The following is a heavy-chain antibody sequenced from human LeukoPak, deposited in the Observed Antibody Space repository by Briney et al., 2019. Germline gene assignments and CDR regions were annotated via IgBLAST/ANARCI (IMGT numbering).Heavy chain of an antibody. CDR3: AADQLVRYYYYGMDV. J-gene: IGHJ6*02. CDR1: GYTFTSYA. CDR2: IVVGSGNT. V-gene: IGHV1-58*02. Sequence: GASVKVSCKASGYTFTSYAMQWVRQARGQRLEWIGWIVVGSGNTNYAQKFQERVTITRDMSTSTAYMELSSLRSEDTAVYYCAADQLVRYYYYGMDVWGQGTTVTVSS. D-gene: IGHD6-13*01.